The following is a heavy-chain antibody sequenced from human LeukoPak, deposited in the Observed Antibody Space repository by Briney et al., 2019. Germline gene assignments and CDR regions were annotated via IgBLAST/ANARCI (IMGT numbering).Heavy chain of an antibody. Sequence: GASVEVSCKASGYTFTSYYLYWVRQAPGQGLERMGVINPSGGSTTSAQKFQGRVTMTRDTSTSTVYMELRSLRSEDTAVYYCARGPGPADDGGGYCFDYWGQGTLVTVSS. CDR1: GYTFTSYY. J-gene: IGHJ4*02. CDR2: INPSGGST. CDR3: ARGPGPADDGGGYCFDY. V-gene: IGHV1-46*01. D-gene: IGHD3-22*01.